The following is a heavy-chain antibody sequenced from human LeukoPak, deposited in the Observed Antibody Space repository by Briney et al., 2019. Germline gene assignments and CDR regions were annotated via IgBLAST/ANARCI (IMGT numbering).Heavy chain of an antibody. J-gene: IGHJ5*02. CDR1: GGSISSSSYY. CDR3: ARGRYCTNGVCLDP. V-gene: IGHV4-39*07. Sequence: PSETLSLTCTVSGGSISSSSYYWGWIRQPPGKGLEWIGSIYYSGSTYYNPSLKSRVTISVDTSKNQFSLKLSSVTAADTAVYYCARGRYCTNGVCLDPWGQGTLVTVSS. D-gene: IGHD2-8*01. CDR2: IYYSGST.